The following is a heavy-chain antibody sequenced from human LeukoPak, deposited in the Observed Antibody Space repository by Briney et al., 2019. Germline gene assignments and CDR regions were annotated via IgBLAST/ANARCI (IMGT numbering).Heavy chain of an antibody. D-gene: IGHD1-26*01. Sequence: GGSLRLSCGASGLTVNSHALHWVRQAPGKGREWVAVISFDGSQKYYADSVKGRFTISRDTSENTQSLQMNSLTPADTTTYYCARDVNKCSGTRFRGFDYWGQGTLVTVSS. CDR1: GLTVNSHA. J-gene: IGHJ4*02. V-gene: IGHV3-30*04. CDR3: ARDVNKCSGTRFRGFDY. CDR2: ISFDGSQK.